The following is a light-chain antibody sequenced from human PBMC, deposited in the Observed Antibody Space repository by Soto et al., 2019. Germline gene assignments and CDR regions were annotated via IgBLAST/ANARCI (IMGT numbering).Light chain of an antibody. V-gene: IGLV2-11*01. CDR1: SSNVGGYNY. CDR2: DVS. CDR3: CSYAGSHTFV. Sequence: SALTQPRSVSGSPGQSVTISCTGSSSNVGGYNYVSWYQQHPGKAPKFMIYDVSKRPSGVPDRFSGSKSGNTASLTISGLQAEDEADYYCCSYAGSHTFVFGTGTKLTVL. J-gene: IGLJ1*01.